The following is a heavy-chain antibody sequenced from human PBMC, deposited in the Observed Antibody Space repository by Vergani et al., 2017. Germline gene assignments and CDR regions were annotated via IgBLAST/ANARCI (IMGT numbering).Heavy chain of an antibody. CDR3: ARSVVTAYFDY. CDR2: ISYDGSNK. CDR1: GFTFSSYS. V-gene: IGHV3-30*03. D-gene: IGHD2-21*02. Sequence: VQLVESGGGLVQPGGSLRLSCAASGFTFSSYSMNWVRQAPGKGLEWVAVISYDGSNKYYADSVKGRFTISRDNSKNTLYLQMNSLRAEDTAVYYCARSVVTAYFDYWGQGTLVTVSS. J-gene: IGHJ4*02.